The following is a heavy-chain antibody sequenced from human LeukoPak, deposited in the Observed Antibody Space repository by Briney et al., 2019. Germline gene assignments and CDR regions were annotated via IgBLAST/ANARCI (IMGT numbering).Heavy chain of an antibody. Sequence: KPSETLSLTCTVSGGSISSSSYYWGWIRQPPGKGLEWIGSMYYSGSTYYNPSLKSRGTISVDTSKNQFSLKLSSVTAADTAVYYCAKSGGYGLIDYWGQGTLVTVSS. D-gene: IGHD1-26*01. CDR3: AKSGGYGLIDY. CDR1: GGSISSSSYY. CDR2: MYYSGST. V-gene: IGHV4-39*01. J-gene: IGHJ4*02.